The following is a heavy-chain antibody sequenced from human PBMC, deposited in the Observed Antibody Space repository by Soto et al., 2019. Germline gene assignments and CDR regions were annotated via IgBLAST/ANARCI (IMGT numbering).Heavy chain of an antibody. CDR2: IYYSWST. D-gene: IGHD3-16*01. J-gene: IGHJ6*02. CDR3: AREGAASHSYYYGTDV. V-gene: IGHV4-30-4*01. CDR1: GGSISSGDSY. Sequence: SETLSLTCTVSGGSISSGDSYWSWIRQSPGKGLEWIGYIYYSWSTYYNPSLRSRVTISVDTSKNQFSLKLNSVTAADTAVYFCAREGAASHSYYYGTDVWGQGTTVTVSS.